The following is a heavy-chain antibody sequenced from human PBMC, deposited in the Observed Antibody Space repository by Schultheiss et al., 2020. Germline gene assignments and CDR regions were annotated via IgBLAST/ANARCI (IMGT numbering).Heavy chain of an antibody. Sequence: GGSLRLSCSASGFTFSGYPMHWVRQAPGKGLEYVSAIGSDGDTIYYADSVKGRFTISRDNSKNTLYFQMSSLRAEDTAVYYCATSIGEQWRNAFDIWGQGTMVTVSS. CDR2: IGSDGDTI. V-gene: IGHV3-64D*06. D-gene: IGHD6-19*01. J-gene: IGHJ3*02. CDR1: GFTFSGYP. CDR3: ATSIGEQWRNAFDI.